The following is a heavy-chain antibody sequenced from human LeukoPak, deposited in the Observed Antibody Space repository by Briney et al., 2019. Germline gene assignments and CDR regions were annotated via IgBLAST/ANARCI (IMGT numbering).Heavy chain of an antibody. J-gene: IGHJ4*02. D-gene: IGHD3-16*01. CDR3: ARGLPSYYDYDVSLGGQTTFDY. V-gene: IGHV4-59*01. CDR1: GGSISSYY. Sequence: SETLSLTCTVSGGSISSYYWSWIRQPPGKGLEWIGYIYYIGSTNYNPSLKSRVTISVDTSKNQFSLKLSSVTAADTAVYYCARGLPSYYDYDVSLGGQTTFDYWGQGTLVTVSS. CDR2: IYYIGST.